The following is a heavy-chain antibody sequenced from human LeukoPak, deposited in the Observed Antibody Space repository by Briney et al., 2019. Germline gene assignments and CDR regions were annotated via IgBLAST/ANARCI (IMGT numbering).Heavy chain of an antibody. J-gene: IGHJ4*02. CDR2: IYSGGST. Sequence: GGSLRLSCAASGFTVSGNYMSWVRQAPGKGLEWVSAIYSGGSTYYADSVKGRLTISRDNSKNTVYLQMNSVRAEDTAVYYCAGEVPSGRYGYWGQGTLVTVSS. CDR1: GFTVSGNY. D-gene: IGHD1-26*01. CDR3: AGEVPSGRYGY. V-gene: IGHV3-53*01.